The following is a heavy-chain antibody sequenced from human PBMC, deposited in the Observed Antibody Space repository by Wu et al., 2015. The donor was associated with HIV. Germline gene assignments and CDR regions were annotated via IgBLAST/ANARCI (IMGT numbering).Heavy chain of an antibody. V-gene: IGHV1-69*05. CDR1: GDTSAAML. J-gene: IGHJ6*02. Sequence: QVQLVQSGAEVKKPGSSVKVSCKASGDTSAAMLSAGCDRPLDKGLSGWEGSSLSFGTANYAQKFQGRVTITTDESTSTAYMELSNLRSDDTAVYYCARDCSGGSCYDHYYYGMDVWGQGTTVTVSS. CDR2: SSLSFGTA. CDR3: ARDCSGGSCYDHYYYGMDV. D-gene: IGHD2-15*01.